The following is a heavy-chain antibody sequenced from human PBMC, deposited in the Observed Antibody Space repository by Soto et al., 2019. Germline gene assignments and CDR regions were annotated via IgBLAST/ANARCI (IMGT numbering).Heavy chain of an antibody. CDR1: GGSVSSGSYY. CDR3: ARVPIVGAYGGLHAFDI. Sequence: SETLSLTCTVSGGSVSSGSYYWSWIRQPPGKGLEWIGYIYYSGSTNYNPSLKSRVTISVDTSKNQFSLKLSSVTAADTAVYYCARVPIVGAYGGLHAFDIWGQGTMVTVSS. J-gene: IGHJ3*02. CDR2: IYYSGST. V-gene: IGHV4-61*01. D-gene: IGHD1-26*01.